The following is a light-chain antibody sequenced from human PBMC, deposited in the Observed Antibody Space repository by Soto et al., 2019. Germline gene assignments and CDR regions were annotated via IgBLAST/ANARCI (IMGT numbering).Light chain of an antibody. CDR1: QTISTE. Sequence: DIQMTQSPSSLSASVGDRLSITCRASQTISTELNWYQHKPGKAPKLLIYAASRLQSGVPSRFSGSGSGTEFTLTISSLQPEDFATYYCQQSYSTLLTFGGGTKVEL. J-gene: IGKJ4*01. V-gene: IGKV1-39*01. CDR3: QQSYSTLLT. CDR2: AAS.